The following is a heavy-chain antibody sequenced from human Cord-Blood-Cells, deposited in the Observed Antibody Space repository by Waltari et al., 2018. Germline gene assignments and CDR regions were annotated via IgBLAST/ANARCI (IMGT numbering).Heavy chain of an antibody. D-gene: IGHD6-13*01. CDR1: GGSFSGYY. J-gene: IGHJ4*02. V-gene: IGHV4-34*01. CDR2: INHSGST. Sequence: QVQLQQWGAGLLKPSETLSLTCAVYGGSFSGYYWSWIRQPPWKGLEWIGEINHSGSTNYNPSLKSRVTISVDTSKNQFSLKLSSVTAADTAVYYCARSPGSWYYFDYWGQGTLVTVSS. CDR3: ARSPGSWYYFDY.